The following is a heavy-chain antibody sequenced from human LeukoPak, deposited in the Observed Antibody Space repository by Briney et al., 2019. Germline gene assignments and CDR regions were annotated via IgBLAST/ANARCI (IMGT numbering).Heavy chain of an antibody. D-gene: IGHD2-15*01. V-gene: IGHV3-53*04. CDR3: ARAQYCSGGSCYSRTLGS. CDR1: GFTVSGNY. Sequence: GGSPRLSCAASGFTVSGNYMSWVRQAPGKGLEWVSVIYSGADTYYADSVKGRFTISRHSSQNTVYLQMNSLRAEDTAVYYCARAQYCSGGSCYSRTLGSWGQGTLVTVSS. CDR2: IYSGADT. J-gene: IGHJ5*02.